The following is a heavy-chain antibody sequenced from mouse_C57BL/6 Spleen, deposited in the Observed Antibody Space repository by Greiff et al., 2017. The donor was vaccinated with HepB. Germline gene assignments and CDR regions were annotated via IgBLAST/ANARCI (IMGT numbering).Heavy chain of an antibody. V-gene: IGHV1-55*01. J-gene: IGHJ1*03. CDR1: GYTFTSYW. Sequence: QVQLKQPGAELVKPGASVKMSCKASGYTFTSYWITWVKQRPGQGLEWIGDIYPGSGSTNYNEKFKSKATLTVDTSSSTAYMQLSSLTSEDSAVYYCARGYYGYFDVWGTGTTVTVSS. D-gene: IGHD2-2*01. CDR3: ARGYYGYFDV. CDR2: IYPGSGST.